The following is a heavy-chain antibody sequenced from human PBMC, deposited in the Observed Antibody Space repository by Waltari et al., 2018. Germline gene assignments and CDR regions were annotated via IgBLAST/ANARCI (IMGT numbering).Heavy chain of an antibody. CDR2: IYASENT. J-gene: IGHJ5*02. D-gene: IGHD1-7*01. Sequence: QVQLQESGPGLVRPSQTLSLTCTVSGGPISSSGYFWSWIRQHPGKGLEWIGYIYASENTYYHPSLQGRASMSIDTSNKQFSLMLTSVTAADTAVYFCARVGTYNWFDPWGQGTLVTVSS. V-gene: IGHV4-31*03. CDR1: GGPISSSGYF. CDR3: ARVGTYNWFDP.